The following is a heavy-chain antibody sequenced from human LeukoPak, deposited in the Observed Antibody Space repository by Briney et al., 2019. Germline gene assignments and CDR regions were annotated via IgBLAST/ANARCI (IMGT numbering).Heavy chain of an antibody. CDR1: GGSISSSDYY. CDR2: IYYSGST. V-gene: IGHV4-39*01. J-gene: IGHJ4*02. D-gene: IGHD4-23*01. CDR3: ARRDYGGNPFDY. Sequence: SETLSLTCIVSGGSISSSDYYWGWIRQPPGEGLEWIGNIYYSGSTYYKPSLKSRVTISVDTSKNQVSLKLNSVTAADMAVYYCARRDYGGNPFDYWGQGTLVTVSS.